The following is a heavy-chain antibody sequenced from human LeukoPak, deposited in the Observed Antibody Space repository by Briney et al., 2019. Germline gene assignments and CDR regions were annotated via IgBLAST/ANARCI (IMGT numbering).Heavy chain of an antibody. CDR3: ARASQTYYDILTGYLYFDY. D-gene: IGHD3-9*01. CDR1: GYTFTSYA. J-gene: IGHJ4*02. CDR2: INTNTGNP. V-gene: IGHV7-4-1*02. Sequence: GASVKVSCEASGYTFTSYAMNWVRQAPGQGLEWMGWINTNTGNPTYAQGFTGRFVFSLDTSVSTAYLQISSLKAEDTAVYYCARASQTYYDILTGYLYFDYWGQGTLVTVSS.